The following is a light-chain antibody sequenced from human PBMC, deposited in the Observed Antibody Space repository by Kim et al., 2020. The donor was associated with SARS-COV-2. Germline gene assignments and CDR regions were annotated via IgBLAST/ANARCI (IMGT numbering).Light chain of an antibody. V-gene: IGKV3-20*01. CDR2: GAS. J-gene: IGKJ4*01. Sequence: CPGERAALSCRASQSVSSSYLAWYHQKPGQAPRLLIYGASSRATGIPDRFSGSGSETDFTLTISRLEPEDFAVYYCQQYGSSPLTFGGGTKVDIK. CDR1: QSVSSSY. CDR3: QQYGSSPLT.